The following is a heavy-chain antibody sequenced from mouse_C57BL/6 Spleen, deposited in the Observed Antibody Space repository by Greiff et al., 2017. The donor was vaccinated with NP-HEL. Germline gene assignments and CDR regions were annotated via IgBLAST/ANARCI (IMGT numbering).Heavy chain of an antibody. J-gene: IGHJ1*03. V-gene: IGHV1-81*01. CDR2: IYPRSGNT. D-gene: IGHD1-1*01. Sequence: VQLQQSGAELARPGASVKLSCKASGYTFTSYGISWVKQRTGQGLEWIGEIYPRSGNTYYNEKFKGKATLTADKSSSTAYMELRSLTYEDSAVYFCARGDGSSYGWYFDVWGTGTTVTVSS. CDR1: GYTFTSYG. CDR3: ARGDGSSYGWYFDV.